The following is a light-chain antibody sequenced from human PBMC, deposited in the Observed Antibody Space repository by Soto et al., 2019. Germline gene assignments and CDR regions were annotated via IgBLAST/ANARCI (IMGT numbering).Light chain of an antibody. Sequence: QSALTQPASVSGSPGQSITISCTGTSSDVGSYNLVSWYQQHPGKAPKLMIYEGSKRPSGISNRFSASKSGNTASLTISGLQAEDEADYYCCSYAGSDTFVFGGGTQLTVL. V-gene: IGLV2-23*03. CDR1: SSDVGSYNL. J-gene: IGLJ2*01. CDR3: CSYAGSDTFV. CDR2: EGS.